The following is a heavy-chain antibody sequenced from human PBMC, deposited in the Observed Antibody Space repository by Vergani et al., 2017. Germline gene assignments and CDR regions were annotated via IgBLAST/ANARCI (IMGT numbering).Heavy chain of an antibody. CDR2: IVVGSGNT. Sequence: QMQLLQSGPEVKKPGTSVKVSCKASGFTFTSSAMQWVRQARGQRLECIGWIVVGSGNTNYAQTFQERVTITREMTTSTDYMELSSLRSEGTAVYYWAADLTTGKAAGRFAFDIWGQGTLVTGSS. V-gene: IGHV1-58*02. CDR1: GFTFTSSA. D-gene: IGHD1-1*01. J-gene: IGHJ3*02. CDR3: AADLTTGKAAGRFAFDI.